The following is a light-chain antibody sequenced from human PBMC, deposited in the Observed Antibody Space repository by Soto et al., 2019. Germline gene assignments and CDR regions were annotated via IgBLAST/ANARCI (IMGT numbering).Light chain of an antibody. CDR2: EVS. V-gene: IGLV2-14*01. J-gene: IGLJ2*01. CDR1: SSDVGDYDF. CDR3: SSFTSTSTLVV. Sequence: QSVLTQPASVSGSPGQSITISCTGSSSDVGDYDFVSRYQQHPGKAPKLIIYEVSDRPSGVSNRFSGSKSGNTASLTISGLQAEDDAHYYCSSFTSTSTLVVFGGGTKLTVL.